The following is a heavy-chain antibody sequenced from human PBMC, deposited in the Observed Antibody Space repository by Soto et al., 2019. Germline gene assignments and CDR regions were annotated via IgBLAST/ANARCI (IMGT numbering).Heavy chain of an antibody. CDR1: GFTFSSYW. V-gene: IGHV3-7*01. CDR2: IKQDGSEK. D-gene: IGHD3-10*01. J-gene: IGHJ6*02. Sequence: PGGSLRLSCAASGFTFSSYWMSWVRQAPGKGLEWVANIKQDGSEKDYVDSVKGRFTISRDNAKNSLYLQMNSLRAEDTAVYYCAGGGVRGVVTRTRDYYGMDVWGQGTTVTVSS. CDR3: AGGGVRGVVTRTRDYYGMDV.